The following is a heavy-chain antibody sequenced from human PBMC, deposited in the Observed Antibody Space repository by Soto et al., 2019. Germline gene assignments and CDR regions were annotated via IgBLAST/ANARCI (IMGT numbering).Heavy chain of an antibody. CDR3: AKVARIRTTRYYFDY. CDR2: ISYDGSNK. D-gene: IGHD4-17*01. V-gene: IGHV3-30*18. J-gene: IGHJ4*02. CDR1: GFTFSSYG. Sequence: HPGGSLRLSCAASGFTFSSYGMHWVRQAPGKGLEWVAVISYDGSNKYYADSVKGRFTISRDNSKNTLYLQMNSLRAEDTAVYYCAKVARIRTTRYYFDYWGQGTLVTVSS.